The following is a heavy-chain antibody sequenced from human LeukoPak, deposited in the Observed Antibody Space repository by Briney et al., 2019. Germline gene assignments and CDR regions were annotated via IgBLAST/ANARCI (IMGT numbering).Heavy chain of an antibody. Sequence: GASVKVSCKASGYTFINYDINWLRQAPGQGLEWMGGIIPIFGTANYAQKFQGRVTITADESTSTAYMELSSLRSEDTAVYYCARAPSVYCSSTSCQEYYYYYGMDVWGQGTTVTVSS. V-gene: IGHV1-69*13. J-gene: IGHJ6*02. D-gene: IGHD2-2*01. CDR3: ARAPSVYCSSTSCQEYYYYYGMDV. CDR2: IIPIFGTA. CDR1: GYTFINYD.